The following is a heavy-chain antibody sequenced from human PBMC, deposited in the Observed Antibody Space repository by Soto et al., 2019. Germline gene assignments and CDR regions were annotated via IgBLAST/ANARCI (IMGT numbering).Heavy chain of an antibody. CDR1: GGTFSSYA. V-gene: IGHV1-69*13. Sequence: SVKVSCKASGGTFSSYAISWVRQAPGQGLVWMGGIIPIFGTANYAQKFQGRVTITADESTSTAYMELSSLRSEDTAVYYCARHVPAAGYYYGMDVWGQGTTVTVSS. CDR3: ARHVPAAGYYYGMDV. CDR2: IIPIFGTA. J-gene: IGHJ6*02. D-gene: IGHD2-2*01.